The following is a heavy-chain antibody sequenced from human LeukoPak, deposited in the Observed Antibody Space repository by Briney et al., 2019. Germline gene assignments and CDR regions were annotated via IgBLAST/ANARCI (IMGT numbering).Heavy chain of an antibody. Sequence: GGSLGLSCAASGFTFSSYAMSWVRQAPGKGLEWVSAISGSGCSTYYADSVKGRFTISRDNSKNTLYLQMNSLRAEDTAVYYCAKVKKYSYYYGSGTASPFDYWGQGTLVTVSS. CDR3: AKVKKYSYYYGSGTASPFDY. V-gene: IGHV3-23*01. CDR2: ISGSGCST. J-gene: IGHJ4*02. D-gene: IGHD3-10*01. CDR1: GFTFSSYA.